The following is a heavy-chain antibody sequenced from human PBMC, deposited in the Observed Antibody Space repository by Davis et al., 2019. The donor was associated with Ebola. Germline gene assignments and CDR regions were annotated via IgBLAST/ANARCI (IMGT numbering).Heavy chain of an antibody. CDR1: AGSISRTHW. J-gene: IGHJ5*02. V-gene: IGHV4-4*02. D-gene: IGHD4-17*01. Sequence: PSETLSLTCAVSAGSISRTHWRPWVCQPPGRGLEWIGEIYHIGSPNYNPSLKSRVTISVDTSKIQFSLKLGSVTAADTAVYYCAMDYGAPGWFDPWGQGTLVTVSS. CDR3: AMDYGAPGWFDP. CDR2: IYHIGSP.